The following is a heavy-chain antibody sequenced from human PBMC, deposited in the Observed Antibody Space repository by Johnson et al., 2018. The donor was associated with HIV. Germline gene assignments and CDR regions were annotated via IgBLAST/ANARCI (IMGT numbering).Heavy chain of an antibody. Sequence: VLLVESGGGVVRPGGSLRLSCAASGFTFDDYDMSWVRQAPGKGPEWVSVIYRSGSTYYVDSVKGRFTISRDNSKNTLYLQMNSLRAEDTAMYYCARVSSIAALWDAFDIWGQGTMVTVSS. V-gene: IGHV3-66*02. J-gene: IGHJ3*02. D-gene: IGHD6-6*01. CDR2: IYRSGST. CDR1: GFTFDDYD. CDR3: ARVSSIAALWDAFDI.